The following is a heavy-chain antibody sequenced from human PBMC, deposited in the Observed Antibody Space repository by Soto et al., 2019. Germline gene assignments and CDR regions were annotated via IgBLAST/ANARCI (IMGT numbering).Heavy chain of an antibody. J-gene: IGHJ4*02. D-gene: IGHD6-19*01. CDR3: ARARIAVADTADFDC. V-gene: IGHV4-34*01. CDR1: RGSLSGYY. CDR2: IYHGGST. Sequence: PSETLSLTCAVYRGSLSGYYWSWIRQSPGEGLEWIGEIYHGGSTEYNPSLKSRVTISVDKSKNQFSLKLTSVTAADTAMYFCARARIAVADTADFDCWGQGTLVTVSS.